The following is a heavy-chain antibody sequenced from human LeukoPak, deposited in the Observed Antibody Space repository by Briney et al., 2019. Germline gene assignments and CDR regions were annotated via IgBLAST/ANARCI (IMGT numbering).Heavy chain of an antibody. V-gene: IGHV3-23*01. CDR1: GFTFSSYA. CDR2: ISGSGGST. Sequence: PGGSLRLSCAASGFTFSSYAMSWVRQAPGKGLEWVSAISGSGGSTYYADSVKGRFTISRDNSKNTLYLQMNSLRAEDTAVYYCARIDDFWSGYDYWGQGTLVTVSS. J-gene: IGHJ4*02. CDR3: ARIDDFWSGYDY. D-gene: IGHD3-3*01.